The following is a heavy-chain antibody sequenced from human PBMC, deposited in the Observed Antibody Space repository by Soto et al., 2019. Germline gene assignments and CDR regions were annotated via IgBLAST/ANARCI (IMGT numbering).Heavy chain of an antibody. CDR1: GFTFSSYA. CDR3: ATDLYFGAAGTFVDY. CDR2: ISGSGGST. D-gene: IGHD6-13*01. V-gene: IGHV3-23*01. Sequence: EVQLLESGGGLVQPGGSLRLSCAASGFTFSSYAMSWVRQAPGKGLEWVSAISGSGGSTYYADSVKGRFTISRDNSKNTLYLQMNSLIVGDTAVYYCATDLYFGAAGTFVDYWGQGTLVTVSS. J-gene: IGHJ4*02.